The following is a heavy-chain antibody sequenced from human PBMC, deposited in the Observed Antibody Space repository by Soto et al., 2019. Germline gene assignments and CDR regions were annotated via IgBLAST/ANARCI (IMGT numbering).Heavy chain of an antibody. D-gene: IGHD3-22*01. V-gene: IGHV4-4*02. J-gene: IGHJ6*02. Sequence: NPSETLSLTCAVSGASISSSNWWSWVRHPPGKGLEWIGDIYHDGSTNRNPSLKSRATISVDKSKNQFSLRLTSVTAADTAVYYCARHYYYANHYYYAMDVWGQGTTVKVSS. CDR2: IYHDGST. CDR3: ARHYYYANHYYYAMDV. CDR1: GASISSSNW.